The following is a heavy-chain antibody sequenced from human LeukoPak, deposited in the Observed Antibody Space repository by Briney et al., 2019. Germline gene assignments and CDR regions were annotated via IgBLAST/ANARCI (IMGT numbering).Heavy chain of an antibody. CDR2: INHSGST. J-gene: IGHJ6*02. Sequence: SETLSLTCAVYGGSFSGYYWSWIRQPPGKGLEWIGEINHSGSTNYSPSLKSRVTISVDTSKNQFSLKLSSVTAADTAVYYCARVAHGETVKSPGIAAAGNYYGMDVWGQGTTVTVSS. V-gene: IGHV4-34*01. CDR1: GGSFSGYY. D-gene: IGHD6-13*01. CDR3: ARVAHGETVKSPGIAAAGNYYGMDV.